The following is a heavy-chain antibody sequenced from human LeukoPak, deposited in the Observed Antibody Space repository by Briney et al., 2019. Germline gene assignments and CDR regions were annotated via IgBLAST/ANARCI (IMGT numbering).Heavy chain of an antibody. CDR2: IYHSGST. Sequence: SETLSLTCAVSDYSISSGYYWGWIRQPPGKGLEWIGSIYHSGSTYYNPSLKSRVTISVDTSKNQFSLKLSSVTAADTAVYYCARHKRDFWSGYYFDYWGQGTLVTVSS. CDR1: DYSISSGYY. D-gene: IGHD3-3*01. J-gene: IGHJ4*02. V-gene: IGHV4-38-2*01. CDR3: ARHKRDFWSGYYFDY.